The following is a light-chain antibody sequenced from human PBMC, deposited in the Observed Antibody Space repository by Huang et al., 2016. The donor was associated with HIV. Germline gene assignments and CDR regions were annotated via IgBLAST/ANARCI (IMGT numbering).Light chain of an antibody. J-gene: IGKJ3*01. CDR1: QSVLDSSNNKNY. V-gene: IGKV4-1*01. CDR3: QQYYDTPLT. CDR2: WAS. Sequence: DIVMTQSPDSLAVSLGERATINCRSRQSVLDSSNNKNYLAWDQQRPGQPPKLLIDWASNRDSGVPDRFVGTGSGTDFTLTISSRQAEDVAVYFCQQYYDTPLTFGPGTKVDIK.